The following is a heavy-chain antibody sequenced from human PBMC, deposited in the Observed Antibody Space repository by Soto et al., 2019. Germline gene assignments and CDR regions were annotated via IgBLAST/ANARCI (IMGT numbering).Heavy chain of an antibody. V-gene: IGHV3-49*03. CDR3: TRVRDYSESSGPGRFYFDY. CDR1: GFTFGDYA. CDR2: IRSKAYGGTT. J-gene: IGHJ4*02. Sequence: GGSLRLSCTASGFTFGDYALSWFRMAPGKGLELVGFIRSKAYGGTTEYAASVKGRFTISRDDSKSIAYLQMNSLKTEDTAVYYCTRVRDYSESSGPGRFYFDYWGQGTLVTVSS. D-gene: IGHD3-22*01.